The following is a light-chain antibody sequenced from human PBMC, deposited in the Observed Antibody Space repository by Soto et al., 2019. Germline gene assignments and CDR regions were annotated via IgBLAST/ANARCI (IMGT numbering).Light chain of an antibody. V-gene: IGKV1-39*01. CDR2: TAS. CDR3: QQSYSTSWT. J-gene: IGKJ1*01. CDR1: EGVSTC. Sequence: DIQMTQSPSSLSASXGGGVTGTCRAIEGVSTCLGWDQQTPGKAPNVXXYTASSLQGVVPPRFSGSGSGTDFTLTISSLQPEDFATYYCQQSYSTSWTFGQGTKVDIK.